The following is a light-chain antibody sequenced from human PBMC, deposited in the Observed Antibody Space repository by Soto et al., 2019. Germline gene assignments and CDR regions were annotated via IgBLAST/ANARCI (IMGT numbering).Light chain of an antibody. V-gene: IGKV3-20*01. Sequence: EIVLTQSPGTLSLSPGERATLSCRASQSVSSSYLAWYQQKPGQAPRLLIHGASIRATGIPVRFSGSGSGTEFTLTISSLQSEDFAVYYCQQYDSWPRTFGQGTKVDIK. J-gene: IGKJ1*01. CDR3: QQYDSWPRT. CDR2: GAS. CDR1: QSVSSSY.